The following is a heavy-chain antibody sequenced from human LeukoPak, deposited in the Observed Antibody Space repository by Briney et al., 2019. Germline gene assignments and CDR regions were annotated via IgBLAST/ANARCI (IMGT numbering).Heavy chain of an antibody. CDR1: GFTFSIYA. CDR2: ISGSGGQK. Sequence: GGSLRLSCATSGFTFSIYAMRWVPDAPAKGLEGGSTISGSGGQKYYAGAVKGRFTTSRENSKKLMYLKMKSLSAEDTAVYYCAKAGLLWWGDAFDIWGQGKMVTVSS. V-gene: IGHV3-23*01. CDR3: AKAGLLWWGDAFDI. J-gene: IGHJ3*02. D-gene: IGHD3-10*01.